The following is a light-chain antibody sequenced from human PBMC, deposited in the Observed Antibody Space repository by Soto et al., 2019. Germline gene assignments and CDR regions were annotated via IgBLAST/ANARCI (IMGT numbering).Light chain of an antibody. J-gene: IGKJ2*01. Sequence: GDRVTITCRASQRISSWLAWYQQKPGKAPKLLIYYASSLESGVPSRFSGSGSGTEFTRTISSLQPDDFATYYCQQYNSYPYTFGQGTKLEIK. CDR2: YAS. V-gene: IGKV1-5*01. CDR3: QQYNSYPYT. CDR1: QRISSW.